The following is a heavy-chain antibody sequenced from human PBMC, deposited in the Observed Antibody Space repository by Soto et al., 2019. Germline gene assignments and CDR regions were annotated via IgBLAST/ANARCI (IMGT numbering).Heavy chain of an antibody. Sequence: PSETLSLTCTVSGGSISSGGYYWSWIRQPPGKGLEWIGYIYYSGSTYYNPSLKSRVTISVDTSKNQFSLKLSSVTAADTAVYYCARGGTGSSSSYYYYYYGMDVWGQGTTVTVSS. V-gene: IGHV4-30-4*01. J-gene: IGHJ6*02. CDR1: GGSISSGGYY. CDR3: ARGGTGSSSSYYYYYYGMDV. CDR2: IYYSGST. D-gene: IGHD6-6*01.